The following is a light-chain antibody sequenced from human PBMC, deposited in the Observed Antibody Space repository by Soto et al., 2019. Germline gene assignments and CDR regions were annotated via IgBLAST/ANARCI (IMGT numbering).Light chain of an antibody. CDR2: GTS. Sequence: DIVLTQSPGTLSLSPGESATLSCRASQSVDSTYITWYQQKPGQAPRLLIYGTSNRATGIPARFSGSGSGTDFTLTISRLEPEDFAVYYCQHYGTSQITFGQGTRLEIK. V-gene: IGKV3-20*01. CDR3: QHYGTSQIT. J-gene: IGKJ5*01. CDR1: QSVDSTY.